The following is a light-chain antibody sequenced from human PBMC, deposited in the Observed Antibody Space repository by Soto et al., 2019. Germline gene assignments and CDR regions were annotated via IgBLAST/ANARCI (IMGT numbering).Light chain of an antibody. Sequence: EIVMTQSPATLSVSPGARAPLSCRASQSVSSNLAWYQQKPGQAPRLLIYGASTRATGIPARLSGSGSGTEFTLTISSLQSEDFAVYYCQQYNNWPLTFGGGTKVDIK. V-gene: IGKV3-15*01. CDR1: QSVSSN. J-gene: IGKJ4*01. CDR2: GAS. CDR3: QQYNNWPLT.